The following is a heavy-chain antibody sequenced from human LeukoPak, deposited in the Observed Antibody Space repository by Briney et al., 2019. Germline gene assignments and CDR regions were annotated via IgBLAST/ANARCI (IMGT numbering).Heavy chain of an antibody. CDR2: FYHSGST. V-gene: IGHV4-38-2*02. Sequence: PSETLSLTCTVSGYSISSGYYWGWIRQPPGKGLEWIGSFYHSGSTYYNPSLKSRVTISVDTSKNQFSLKLSSVTAADTAVYYCARDCQDIVLMVYAKPFDYWGQGTLVTVSS. CDR1: GYSISSGYY. CDR3: ARDCQDIVLMVYAKPFDY. D-gene: IGHD2-8*01. J-gene: IGHJ4*02.